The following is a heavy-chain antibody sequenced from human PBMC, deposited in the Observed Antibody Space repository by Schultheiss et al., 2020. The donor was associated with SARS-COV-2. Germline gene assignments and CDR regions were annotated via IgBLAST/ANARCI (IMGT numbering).Heavy chain of an antibody. CDR3: ARETYGDYGFAFDI. D-gene: IGHD4-17*01. J-gene: IGHJ3*02. CDR1: GFTFSSYW. Sequence: GESLKISCAASGFTFSSYWMSWVRQAPGKGLEWVAVISYDGSHKYYADSVKGRFTISRDNSKNTLYLQMNSLRAEDTAVYYCARETYGDYGFAFDIWGQGTMVTVSS. V-gene: IGHV3-30*03. CDR2: ISYDGSHK.